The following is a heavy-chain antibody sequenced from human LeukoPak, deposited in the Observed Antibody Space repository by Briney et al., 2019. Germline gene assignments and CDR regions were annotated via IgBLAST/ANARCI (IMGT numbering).Heavy chain of an antibody. CDR3: AREGGFYRPLDY. CDR2: VHLDGRT. J-gene: IGHJ4*02. D-gene: IGHD6-25*01. Sequence: SETLSLTCGVSGVSVSSTNWWTWIRQPPGKGLEWIGEVHLDGRTNFNPSLKSRLTMSVDLSENHVSLKLTSVTAADTAVYYCAREGGFYRPLDYSGQGTLVTVSS. CDR1: GVSVSSTNW. V-gene: IGHV4-4*02.